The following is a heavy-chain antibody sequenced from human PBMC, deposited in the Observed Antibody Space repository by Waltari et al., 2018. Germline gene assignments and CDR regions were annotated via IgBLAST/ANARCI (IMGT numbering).Heavy chain of an antibody. J-gene: IGHJ5*02. CDR1: GGSISSYY. CDR2: IYYSGST. D-gene: IGHD3-22*01. Sequence: QVQLQESGPGLVKPSETLSLTCTVSGGSISSYYWSWIRQPPGKGLEWIGYIYYSGSTNYNPSLKSRVTISVDTSKNQFSLKLSSVTAADTAVYYCARAHYDSSGYNWFDPWGRGTLVTVSS. V-gene: IGHV4-59*01. CDR3: ARAHYDSSGYNWFDP.